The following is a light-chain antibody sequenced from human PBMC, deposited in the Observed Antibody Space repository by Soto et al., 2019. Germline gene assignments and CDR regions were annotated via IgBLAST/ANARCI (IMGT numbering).Light chain of an antibody. CDR3: LQDINYPWT. CDR2: GAS. V-gene: IGKV1-6*01. CDR1: QGIGNA. Sequence: AIQLTQSPSSLSASVGDRVTLSCRASQGIGNASGWYQQKPGKPPKVLIYGASNLQSGVPPRFSGSGSGTDFTLAISSLQPEDSATYYCLQDINYPWTFGQGTKVDIK. J-gene: IGKJ1*01.